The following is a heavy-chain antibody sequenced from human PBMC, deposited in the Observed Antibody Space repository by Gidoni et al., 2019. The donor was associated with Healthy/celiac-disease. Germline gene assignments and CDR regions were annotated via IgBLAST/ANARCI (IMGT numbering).Heavy chain of an antibody. J-gene: IGHJ3*02. CDR1: GFSFDDYA. Sequence: EVQLVESGGGLVQPGRPLRLSCAASGFSFDDYAMHWVRQAPGEGLEWVSGISWNSGSIGYADSVKGRFTISRDNAKNSLYLQMNSLRAEDTALYYCAKDFSGSLHDAFDIWGQGTMVTVSS. D-gene: IGHD1-26*01. V-gene: IGHV3-9*01. CDR3: AKDFSGSLHDAFDI. CDR2: ISWNSGSI.